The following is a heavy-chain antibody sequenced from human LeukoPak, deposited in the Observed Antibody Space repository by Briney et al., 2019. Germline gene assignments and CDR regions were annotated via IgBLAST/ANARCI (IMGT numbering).Heavy chain of an antibody. D-gene: IGHD3-3*01. CDR1: GGSFSGYY. Sequence: SETLSLTCAVYGGSFSGYYWSRIRQPPGKGLEWIGEINHSGSTNYNPSLKSRVTISVDTSKNQFSLKLSSVTAADTAVYYCARGQYYDFWSGYYSYWGQGTLVTVSS. V-gene: IGHV4-34*01. CDR2: INHSGST. J-gene: IGHJ4*02. CDR3: ARGQYYDFWSGYYSY.